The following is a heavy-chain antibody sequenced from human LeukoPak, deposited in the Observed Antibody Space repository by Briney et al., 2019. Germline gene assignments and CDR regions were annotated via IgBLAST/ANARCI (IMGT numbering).Heavy chain of an antibody. V-gene: IGHV3-53*01. Sequence: GGSLRLSCAASGFTVSSNYVSWVRQAPGKGLEWVSVIYSGGSTYYADSVKGRFTISRDNSKNTLYLQMNSLRAEDTAVYYCARGGAPRNYYDSSGYYNDAFDIWGQGTMVTVSS. D-gene: IGHD3-22*01. CDR1: GFTVSSNY. J-gene: IGHJ3*02. CDR2: IYSGGST. CDR3: ARGGAPRNYYDSSGYYNDAFDI.